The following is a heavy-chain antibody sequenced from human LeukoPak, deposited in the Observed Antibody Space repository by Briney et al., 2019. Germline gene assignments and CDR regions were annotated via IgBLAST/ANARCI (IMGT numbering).Heavy chain of an antibody. V-gene: IGHV3-30*04. J-gene: IGHJ6*02. CDR3: AKDGNRGWYTGEVYYYYGIDS. CDR2: ISYDGSNK. CDR1: GFTFSSHS. Sequence: GRSLRLSCAASGFTFSSHSMHWVRQAPGKGLEWVGVISYDGSNKNYAYSVQGRFTIPRDNSKDTLYLQMNSLRAEDTAVYYGAKDGNRGWYTGEVYYYYGIDSWGQGTTVTVSS. D-gene: IGHD6-19*01.